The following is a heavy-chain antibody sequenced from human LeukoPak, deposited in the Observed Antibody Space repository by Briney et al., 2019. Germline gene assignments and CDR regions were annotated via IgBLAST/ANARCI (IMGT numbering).Heavy chain of an antibody. Sequence: KTSETLSLTCTVSGGSINSYYWSWIRQPPGKGLEWIGYIYYIGSTNYNPSLKSRVTISVDTSKNQFSLKLSSVTAADTAVYYCARDLGAATYNWFDPWGQGTLVTVSS. CDR2: IYYIGST. V-gene: IGHV4-59*01. CDR3: ARDLGAATYNWFDP. D-gene: IGHD6-13*01. J-gene: IGHJ5*02. CDR1: GGSINSYY.